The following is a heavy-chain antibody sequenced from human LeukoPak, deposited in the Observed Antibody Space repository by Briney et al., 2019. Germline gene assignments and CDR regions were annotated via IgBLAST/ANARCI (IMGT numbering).Heavy chain of an antibody. CDR2: IYYSGST. Sequence: SETLSLTCTVSGGSISSTNYYWGWIRQPPGKGLECIGTIYYSGSTYYSPSLKSRVTISVDTSKNQFSLKLSSVTAADTAMYYCARLAGYFYDSSGYPKPSSLIDIWGQGTLVTVSS. CDR1: GGSISSTNYY. CDR3: ARLAGYFYDSSGYPKPSSLIDI. V-gene: IGHV4-39*01. D-gene: IGHD3-22*01. J-gene: IGHJ4*02.